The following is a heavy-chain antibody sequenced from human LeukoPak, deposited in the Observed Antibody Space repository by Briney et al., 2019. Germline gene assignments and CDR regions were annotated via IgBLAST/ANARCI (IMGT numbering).Heavy chain of an antibody. V-gene: IGHV3-64*04. Sequence: GGSLRLSCSASGFTFSSFAMHWVRQAPGKGLEYVAAISRNGGSTYYADSVKGRFTISRDNSKNTLYLQMNSLRAEDTAVYYCARVIGYCSGGSCYPNWFDPWGQGTLVTVSS. J-gene: IGHJ5*02. CDR2: ISRNGGST. D-gene: IGHD2-15*01. CDR1: GFTFSSFA. CDR3: ARVIGYCSGGSCYPNWFDP.